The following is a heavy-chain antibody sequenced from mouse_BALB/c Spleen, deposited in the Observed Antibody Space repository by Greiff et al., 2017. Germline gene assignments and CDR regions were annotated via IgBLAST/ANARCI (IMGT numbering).Heavy chain of an antibody. Sequence: EVKLEESGPGLVKPSQSLSLTCSVTGYSITSGYYWNWIRQFPGNKLEWMGYISYDGSNNYNPSLKNRISITRDTSKNQFFLKLNSVTTEDTATYYCARGDLLRLRGFAYWGQGTLVTVSA. CDR1: GYSITSGYY. D-gene: IGHD1-2*01. CDR3: ARGDLLRLRGFAY. CDR2: ISYDGSN. V-gene: IGHV3-6*02. J-gene: IGHJ3*01.